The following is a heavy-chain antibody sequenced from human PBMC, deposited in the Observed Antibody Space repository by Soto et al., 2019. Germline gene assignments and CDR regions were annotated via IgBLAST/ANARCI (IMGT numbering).Heavy chain of an antibody. CDR2: IYSSGST. CDR1: GGSIRNYY. V-gene: IGHV4-59*01. CDR3: ARESEDLTSNFDY. Sequence: SETLSLTCNVSGGSIRNYYWTWIRQPPGKGLEWVGHIYSSGSTKYNPSLQSRVSISSDMSTNQFSLTLTSVSAADTAVYYCARESEDLTSNFDYWGQGTLVTVSS. J-gene: IGHJ4*02.